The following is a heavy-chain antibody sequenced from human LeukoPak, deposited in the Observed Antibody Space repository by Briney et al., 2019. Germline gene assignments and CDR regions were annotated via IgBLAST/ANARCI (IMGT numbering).Heavy chain of an antibody. V-gene: IGHV3-11*01. J-gene: IGHJ4*02. CDR1: GFTFSDYY. D-gene: IGHD3-16*01. CDR2: IDMSGTTI. Sequence: GGSLRLSCAASGFTFSDYYMGWIRQAPGKGLEWVSYIDMSGTTIYYADSVKGRFTISRDNAKNSLFLQMNSLRAEDTAVYYCARGGGVPFDYWGQGALVTVSS. CDR3: ARGGGVPFDY.